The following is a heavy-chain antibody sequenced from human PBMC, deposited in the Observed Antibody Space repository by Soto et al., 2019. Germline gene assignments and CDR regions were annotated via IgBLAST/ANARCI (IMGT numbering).Heavy chain of an antibody. J-gene: IGHJ6*03. CDR1: GGKFNTYV. Sequence: QAQLVQSGAEVKKPGSSVKVSCKSSGGKFNTYVFTWVRQAPGQGLEWMGGIISVFRTTMYAQHFEDRVTITADESTSTVFMEVSSLRSEDTAIYYCARGDSRGYYMDVWGQGTTVTVSS. CDR3: ARGDSRGYYMDV. CDR2: IISVFRTT. D-gene: IGHD3-10*01. V-gene: IGHV1-69*12.